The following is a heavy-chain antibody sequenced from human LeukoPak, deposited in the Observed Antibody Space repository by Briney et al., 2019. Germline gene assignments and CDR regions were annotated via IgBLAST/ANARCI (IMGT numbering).Heavy chain of an antibody. CDR3: AMEDDYSVY. V-gene: IGHV1-2*02. J-gene: IGHJ4*02. CDR2: INPNSGGT. Sequence: ASVKVSCKASGYTFTGYYMHWVRQAPGQGLEWMGWINPNSGGTNYAQKFQGRVTMTRDTSNSTAYMELSRLRSDGTAVYYCAMEDDYSVYWGQGTLVTVSS. D-gene: IGHD2-15*01. CDR1: GYTFTGYY.